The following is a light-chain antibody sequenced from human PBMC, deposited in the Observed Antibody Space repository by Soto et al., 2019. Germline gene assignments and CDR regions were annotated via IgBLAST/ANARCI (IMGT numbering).Light chain of an antibody. Sequence: QLVLTQPPSASGTPGQSVTISCSGSSCNIGSNTVNWYQQLPGTAPKLLIYSNNQRPSGVPDRFSGSKSGTSASLAISGLQSEDEADYYCAAWDDSLNGVVFGGGTKVTVL. CDR1: SCNIGSNT. J-gene: IGLJ2*01. CDR2: SNN. CDR3: AAWDDSLNGVV. V-gene: IGLV1-44*01.